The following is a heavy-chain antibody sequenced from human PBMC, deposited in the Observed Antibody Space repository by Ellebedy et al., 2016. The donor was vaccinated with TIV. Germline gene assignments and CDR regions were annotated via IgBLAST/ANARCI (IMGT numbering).Heavy chain of an antibody. CDR3: AKDLHYDSSGYSGFGY. J-gene: IGHJ4*02. CDR1: AFTFSSYW. CDR2: ISSDGSST. V-gene: IGHV3-74*01. D-gene: IGHD3-22*01. Sequence: GESLKISCAASAFTFSSYWMHWVRQAPGQGLVWVSRISSDGSSTSYADSVKGRFTISRDNSKNTLYLQMNSLRAEDTAVYYCAKDLHYDSSGYSGFGYWGQGTLVTVSS.